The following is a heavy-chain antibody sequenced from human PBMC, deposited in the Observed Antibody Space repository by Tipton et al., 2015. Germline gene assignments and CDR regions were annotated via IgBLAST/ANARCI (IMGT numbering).Heavy chain of an antibody. D-gene: IGHD2-15*01. CDR2: IDDDGSST. J-gene: IGHJ4*02. CDR1: GFTFSRYW. V-gene: IGHV3-74*01. CDR3: ARGGWSLDY. Sequence: SLRLSCAASGFTFSRYWMHWVRQAPGKGLVWVSRIDDDGSSTSYADSVKGRITISRDNAKNTLYLQMNSLRAEDTAVYYCARGGWSLDYWGQGTLVTVSS.